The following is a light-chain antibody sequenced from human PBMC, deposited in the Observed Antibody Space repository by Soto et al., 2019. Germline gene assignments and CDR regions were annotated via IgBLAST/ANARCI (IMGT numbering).Light chain of an antibody. V-gene: IGKV3-11*01. CDR1: QRVGNF. Sequence: EIVLTQSPATLSLSTGERATLSCRASQRVGNFLAWYQQKPGQAPRLLISDASTGATGIPGRFSGSGSGTDFSLTISSLEAEDFAVYYCQQRSNWPWTFGQGTKVEIK. J-gene: IGKJ1*01. CDR2: DAS. CDR3: QQRSNWPWT.